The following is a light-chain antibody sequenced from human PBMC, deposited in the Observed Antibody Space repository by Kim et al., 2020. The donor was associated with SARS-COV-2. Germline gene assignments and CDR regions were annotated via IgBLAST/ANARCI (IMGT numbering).Light chain of an antibody. CDR1: SSDVGGYKY. Sequence: PGQSITLTGTGTSSDVGGYKYVSWYQQHPGKAPNLLIYDVSQWPSGASNRFSGSKSGNTASLTISGLQAEDEADYYCSSYVSSTVVFGGGTQLTVL. CDR3: SSYVSSTVV. V-gene: IGLV2-14*04. CDR2: DVS. J-gene: IGLJ2*01.